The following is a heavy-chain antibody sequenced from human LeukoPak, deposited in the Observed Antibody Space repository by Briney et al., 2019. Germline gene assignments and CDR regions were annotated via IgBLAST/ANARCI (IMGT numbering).Heavy chain of an antibody. J-gene: IGHJ4*02. CDR1: GFTFSSYS. CDR3: ARDGYYDSSGHDY. V-gene: IGHV3-48*04. CDR2: ISSSSSTI. Sequence: GGSLRLSCAASGFTFSSYSMNWVRQAPGKGLEWVSYISSSSSTIYYADSVKGRFTISRDNAKNTLYLQMNSLRAEDTAVYYCARDGYYDSSGHDYWGQGTLVTVSS. D-gene: IGHD3-22*01.